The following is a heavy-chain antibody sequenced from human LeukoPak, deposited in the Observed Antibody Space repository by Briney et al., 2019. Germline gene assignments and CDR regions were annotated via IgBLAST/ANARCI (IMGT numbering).Heavy chain of an antibody. CDR1: GFTFDDYA. J-gene: IGHJ5*02. CDR3: AKDIGTAMVPNWFDP. V-gene: IGHV3-9*01. D-gene: IGHD5-18*01. Sequence: GGSLRLSCAASGFTFDDYAMHWVRQAPGKGLEWVSGISWNSGSIGYADSVKGRFTISRDNAKNSLYLQMNSLRAEDTALYYCAKDIGTAMVPNWFDPWGQGTLVTVSS. CDR2: ISWNSGSI.